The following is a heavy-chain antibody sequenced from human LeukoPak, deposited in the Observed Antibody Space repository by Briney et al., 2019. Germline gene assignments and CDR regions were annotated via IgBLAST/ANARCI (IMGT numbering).Heavy chain of an antibody. V-gene: IGHV4-38-2*02. Sequence: SETLSLTCAVSGYSISSGYYWGWIQQPPGKGLEWIGSIYHSGSTYYNPSLKSRVTISVDTSKNQFSLKLSSVTAADTAVYYCARDSLRYQPRGWFDPWGQGTLVTVSS. J-gene: IGHJ5*02. CDR3: ARDSLRYQPRGWFDP. D-gene: IGHD3-9*01. CDR2: IYHSGST. CDR1: GYSISSGYY.